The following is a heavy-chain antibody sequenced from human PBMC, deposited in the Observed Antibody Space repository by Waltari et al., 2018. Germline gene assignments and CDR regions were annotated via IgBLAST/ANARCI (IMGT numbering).Heavy chain of an antibody. CDR1: GGDIGTYR. CDR2: IIPIFGTT. D-gene: IGHD4-17*01. Sequence: QVQLVQSGAEVKKPGSSVKVSCKTSGGDIGTYRFSWGRQAPGQGLEWMGRIIPIFGTTNYAKKFQARVTFTADESSSTVYMELTSLRSEDSAMYYCARDVCYGDSDNWFDPWGQGTLVTVSS. J-gene: IGHJ5*02. CDR3: ARDVCYGDSDNWFDP. V-gene: IGHV1-69*15.